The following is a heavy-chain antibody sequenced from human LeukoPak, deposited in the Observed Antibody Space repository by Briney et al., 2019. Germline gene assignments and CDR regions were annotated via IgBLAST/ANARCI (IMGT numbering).Heavy chain of an antibody. Sequence: GGSLRLSCAASGFTFSNYWMTWVRQAPGKGLEWVANIKRDESVKYYVDSVKGRFTISRDNAKNSLYLQMNSLRVEDTAVYYCARAARQSDFWGQGTLVTVSS. J-gene: IGHJ4*02. CDR3: ARAARQSDF. D-gene: IGHD6-6*01. V-gene: IGHV3-7*01. CDR2: IKRDESVK. CDR1: GFTFSNYW.